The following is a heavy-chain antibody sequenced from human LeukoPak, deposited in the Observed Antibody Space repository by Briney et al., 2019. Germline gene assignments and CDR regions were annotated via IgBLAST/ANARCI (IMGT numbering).Heavy chain of an antibody. D-gene: IGHD2-2*01. CDR2: INPNSGGT. CDR3: ARDGGAYCSSTSCYDPPFPTNYMDV. V-gene: IGHV1-2*02. CDR1: GYTFTNYD. Sequence: GASVKVSCKASGYTFTNYDINWVRQAPGQELEWMGWINPNSGGTNYAQKFQGRVTMTRDTSISTAYMELSRLRSDDTAVYYCARDGGAYCSSTSCYDPPFPTNYMDVWGKGTTVTVSS. J-gene: IGHJ6*03.